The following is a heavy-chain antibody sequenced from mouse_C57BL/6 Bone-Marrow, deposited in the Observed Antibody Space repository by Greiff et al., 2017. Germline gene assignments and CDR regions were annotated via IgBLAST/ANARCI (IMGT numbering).Heavy chain of an antibody. J-gene: IGHJ2*01. Sequence: VQLKESGPGMVKPSQSLSLTCTVTGYSITSGYDWHLLRHFPGNQLEWMGYISYSGSTNYNPSLSSPISITHDTSKNHFLLKLKSVTTEDAATDYCARGYYGRALFDDWGQGTTLTVSS. V-gene: IGHV3-1*01. CDR1: GYSITSGYD. D-gene: IGHD1-1*01. CDR2: ISYSGST. CDR3: ARGYYGRALFDD.